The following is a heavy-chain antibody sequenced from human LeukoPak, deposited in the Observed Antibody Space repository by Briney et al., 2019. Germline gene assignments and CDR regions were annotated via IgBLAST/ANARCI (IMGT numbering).Heavy chain of an antibody. V-gene: IGHV3-30*18. CDR1: GFTFSSYG. D-gene: IGHD4-23*01. CDR2: ISYDGSNK. J-gene: IGHJ4*02. CDR3: AKGEGNLFDY. Sequence: PGGSLRLSCAASGFTFSSYGMHWVRQAPGKGLEWVAVISYDGSNKYYADSVKGRFTIPRDNSKNTLYLQMNSLRAEDTAVYYCAKGEGNLFDYWGQGTLVTVSS.